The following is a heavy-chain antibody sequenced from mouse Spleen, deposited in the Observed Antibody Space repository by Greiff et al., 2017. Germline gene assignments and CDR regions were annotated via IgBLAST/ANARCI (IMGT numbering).Heavy chain of an antibody. CDR2: ISSGGSYT. Sequence: DVKLVESGGGLVKPGGSLKLSCAASGFTFSSYAMSWVRQTPEKRLEWVATISSGGSYTYYPDSVKGRFTISRDNAKNTLYLQMSSLRSEDTAMYYCARQDYRDYFDYWGQGTTLTVSS. V-gene: IGHV5-9-3*01. CDR1: GFTFSSYA. D-gene: IGHD2-14*01. J-gene: IGHJ2*01. CDR3: ARQDYRDYFDY.